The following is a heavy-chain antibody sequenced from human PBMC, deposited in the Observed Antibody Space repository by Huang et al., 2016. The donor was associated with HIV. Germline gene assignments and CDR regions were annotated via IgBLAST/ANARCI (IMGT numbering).Heavy chain of an antibody. CDR1: GYSFTSYW. CDR2: IYPGDSDT. D-gene: IGHD3-10*01. CDR3: ARRLNSDHGGYFDY. Sequence: EVQLVQSGAEVKKPGEFLKISCKGSGYSFTSYWVGWVRQMPGKGLEWIGIIYPGDSDTRYSPAFQGQVTISADKSTSTAYLQWSSLKASDIAMYYCARRLNSDHGGYFDYWGQGTLVTVSS. V-gene: IGHV5-51*01. J-gene: IGHJ4*02.